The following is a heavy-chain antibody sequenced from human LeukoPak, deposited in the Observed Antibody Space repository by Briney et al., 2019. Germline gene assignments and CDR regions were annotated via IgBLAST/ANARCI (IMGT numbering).Heavy chain of an antibody. V-gene: IGHV4-30-4*01. CDR3: ARDPSRIAAAGTEGWYFDL. D-gene: IGHD6-13*01. J-gene: IGHJ2*01. CDR1: GGSISSGDYY. CDR2: IYYSGST. Sequence: SETLSLTCTVSGGSISSGDYYWSWIRQPPGKGLEWIGYIYYSGSTYYNPSLKSRVTISVDTSKNQFSLKLSSVTAADTAVYYCARDPSRIAAAGTEGWYFDLWGRGTLVTVSS.